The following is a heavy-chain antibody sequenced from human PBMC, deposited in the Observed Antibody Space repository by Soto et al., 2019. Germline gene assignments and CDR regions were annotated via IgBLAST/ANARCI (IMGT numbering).Heavy chain of an antibody. V-gene: IGHV1-69*01. Sequence: QVQLVQSGAEVKKPGSSVKVSCKASGGTFSSYAISWVRQAPGQGLEWMGGIIPIFGTANYAQKFQGRVKITADESTGTAYRGLSSLRSEDTAVYYCARGGGDGYYYGMDVWGQGTTVTVSS. D-gene: IGHD3-16*01. CDR2: IIPIFGTA. J-gene: IGHJ6*02. CDR3: ARGGGDGYYYGMDV. CDR1: GGTFSSYA.